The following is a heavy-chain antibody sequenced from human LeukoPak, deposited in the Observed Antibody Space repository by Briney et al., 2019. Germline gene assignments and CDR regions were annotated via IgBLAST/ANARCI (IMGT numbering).Heavy chain of an antibody. D-gene: IGHD3-10*01. CDR3: VKVFIRGLTPHHPFDY. CDR1: GFTFSTYG. V-gene: IGHV3-30*18. Sequence: GGSLRLSYEASGFTFSTYGMHWVRQAPGKGLEWITLIPYDGSNKYYADSVKGRFTISRDNSKNTLYLQMNSLRAEDTAVYYCVKVFIRGLTPHHPFDYWGQGTVVTVSS. CDR2: IPYDGSNK. J-gene: IGHJ4*02.